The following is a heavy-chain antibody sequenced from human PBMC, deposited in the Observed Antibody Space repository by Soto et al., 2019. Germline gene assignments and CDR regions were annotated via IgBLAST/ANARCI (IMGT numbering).Heavy chain of an antibody. Sequence: PGGSLRLSCAASGFTFSSYGMHWVRQAPGKGLEWVAFIWYDGSNKYYADSVKGRFTISRDKSKNTLYLQMNSLRDKDTAVYCWARDAGPTGDSQKQNYYCYAMDVRGQGTMVTVSS. CDR2: IWYDGSNK. CDR3: ARDAGPTGDSQKQNYYCYAMDV. V-gene: IGHV3-33*01. J-gene: IGHJ6*01. CDR1: GFTFSSYG. D-gene: IGHD6-13*01.